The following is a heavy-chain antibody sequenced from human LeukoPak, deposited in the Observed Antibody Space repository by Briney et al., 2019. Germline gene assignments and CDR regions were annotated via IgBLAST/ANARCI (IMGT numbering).Heavy chain of an antibody. CDR1: GFTLSSYE. CDR2: IEYSGGSA. V-gene: IGHV3-23*01. D-gene: IGHD3-22*01. CDR3: ATEDYYDSGSFDP. J-gene: IGHJ5*02. Sequence: PGGSLRLSCTVSGFTLSSYEMSWIRQAPGKGLEWVSSIEYSGGSAYYADSVKGRFTISRDDSKNTLYLQLNSLRSEDTAVYYCATEDYYDSGSFDPWGQGTLVTVSS.